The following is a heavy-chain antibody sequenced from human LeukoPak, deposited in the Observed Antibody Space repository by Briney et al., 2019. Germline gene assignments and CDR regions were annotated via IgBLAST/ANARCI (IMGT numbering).Heavy chain of an antibody. CDR2: IYYSGST. CDR1: GGSISSYY. J-gene: IGHJ4*02. V-gene: IGHV4-59*01. Sequence: SETLSLTCTVSGGSISSYYWSWIRQPPGKGLEWIGYIYYSGSTNYNPSLKSRVTISVDTSKNQFSLKLSSVTAADTAVYYCARAWYSGYDFFDYWGQGTLVTVSS. CDR3: ARAWYSGYDFFDY. D-gene: IGHD5-12*01.